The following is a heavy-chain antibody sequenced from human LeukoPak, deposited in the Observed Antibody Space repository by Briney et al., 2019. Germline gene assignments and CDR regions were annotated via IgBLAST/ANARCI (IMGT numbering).Heavy chain of an antibody. CDR1: GYTFTSYG. J-gene: IGHJ4*02. CDR3: ARDGYNWNYRPFDY. V-gene: IGHV1-18*01. CDR2: ISAYNGNT. Sequence: GASVKVSCKASGYTFTSYGISWVRQAPGQGLEWMGWISAYNGNTNYAQKLQGRVTMITDTYTSTDYMELRSLRSDDTAVYYCARDGYNWNYRPFDYWGQGTLVTVSS. D-gene: IGHD1-7*01.